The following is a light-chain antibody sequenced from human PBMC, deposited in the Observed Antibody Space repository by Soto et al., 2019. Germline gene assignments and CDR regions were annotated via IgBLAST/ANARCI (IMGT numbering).Light chain of an antibody. J-gene: IGLJ1*01. CDR3: TSYTASSPFYV. CDR2: DVY. Sequence: LTQPASVSGSRGQSIAISCIGVRTDGDGHDYVSWYQQHPGQAPQLIIYDVYNRPSGVSDRFSGSKSGNTASLVISGLQAEDEADYFCTSYTASSPFYVFGAGTKVTVL. V-gene: IGLV2-14*03. CDR1: RTDGDGHDY.